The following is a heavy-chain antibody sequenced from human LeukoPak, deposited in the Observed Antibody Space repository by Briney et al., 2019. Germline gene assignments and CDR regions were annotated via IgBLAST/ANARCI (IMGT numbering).Heavy chain of an antibody. J-gene: IGHJ4*02. V-gene: IGHV1-2*04. CDR3: ARGMVTTSGSFDY. CDR1: GYIFNDHY. Sequence: ASVKVSCKASGYIFNDHYIHWVRQAPGQGLEWMGWLNPSNDVTNYEQKFQGSVAMTRDTSISTAYMELTRLRPDDTAMYYCARGMVTTSGSFDYWGQGTLVTVSS. D-gene: IGHD4-17*01. CDR2: LNPSNDVT.